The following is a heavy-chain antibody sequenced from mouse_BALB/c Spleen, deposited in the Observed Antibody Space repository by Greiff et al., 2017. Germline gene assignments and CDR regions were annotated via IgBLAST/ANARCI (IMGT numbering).Heavy chain of an antibody. Sequence: EVKLVESGGGLVKPGGSLKLSCAASGFAFSSYDMSWVRQTPEKRLEWVAYISSGGGSTYYPDTVKGRFTISRDNAKNTLYLQMSSLKSEDTAMYYCASRTGMRYYAMDYWGQGTSVTVSS. CDR2: ISSGGGST. V-gene: IGHV5-12-1*01. J-gene: IGHJ4*01. D-gene: IGHD4-1*01. CDR3: ASRTGMRYYAMDY. CDR1: GFAFSSYD.